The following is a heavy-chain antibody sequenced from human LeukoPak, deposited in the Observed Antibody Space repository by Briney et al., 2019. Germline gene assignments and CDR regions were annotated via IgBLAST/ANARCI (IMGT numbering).Heavy chain of an antibody. CDR1: GYSFTTYW. CDR2: IYPGDSDT. J-gene: IGHJ5*02. CDR3: ARTPDSSGKNWFDP. Sequence: GESLKISCKGSGYSFTTYWIAWVRQMPGKGLEWMGIIYPGDSDTRYSPSFQGQVSISVDKSISTAYLQWSSLKASDTATYYCARTPDSSGKNWFDPWGQGTLVTVSS. D-gene: IGHD3-22*01. V-gene: IGHV5-51*01.